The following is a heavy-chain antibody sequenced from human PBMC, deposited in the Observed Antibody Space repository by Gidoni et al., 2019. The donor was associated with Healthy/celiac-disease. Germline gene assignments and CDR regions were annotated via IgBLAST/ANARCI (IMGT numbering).Heavy chain of an antibody. CDR3: ARDWGYYGSGSYSPEYFQH. CDR1: GGPISSRSSY. Sequence: QLQLQESGPGLVKPSEPLSLPCTVPGGPISSRSSYWGWIRQPPGKGLEWIGSIYYSGSTYYNPSLKSRVTISVDTSKNQFSLKLSSVTAADTAVYYCARDWGYYGSGSYSPEYFQHWGQGTLVTVSS. CDR2: IYYSGST. D-gene: IGHD3-10*01. J-gene: IGHJ1*01. V-gene: IGHV4-39*07.